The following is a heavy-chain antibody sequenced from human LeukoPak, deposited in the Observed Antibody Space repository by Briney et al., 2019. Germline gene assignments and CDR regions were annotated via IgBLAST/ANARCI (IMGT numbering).Heavy chain of an antibody. CDR3: AKDISPTAGAFMDV. CDR1: GFTFDDYA. CDR2: ISWDGGST. Sequence: GGSLRLSCAASGFTFDDYAMHWVRQAPGKGLEWVSLISWDGGSTYYADSVKGRFTISRDNSKNSLYLQMNSLRAEDTALYYCAKDISPTAGAFMDVWGKGTTVTVSS. V-gene: IGHV3-43D*03. J-gene: IGHJ6*03. D-gene: IGHD6-13*01.